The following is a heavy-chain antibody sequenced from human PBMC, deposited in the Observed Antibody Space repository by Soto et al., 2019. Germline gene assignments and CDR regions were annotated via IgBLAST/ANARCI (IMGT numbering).Heavy chain of an antibody. CDR1: GGSIRSSSSS. CDR3: ARTYVTDVVVVPASKAYMDV. D-gene: IGHD2-2*01. CDR2: ISYSGST. V-gene: IGHV4-39*01. Sequence: QLQLQESGPGLVKPSETLSLTCTVSGGSIRSSSSSWGWIRQPPGKGLEWLGIISYSGSTYYSPSLKSRVTISVDASKNLFCLKLSSVTAADTAVYYCARTYVTDVVVVPASKAYMDVWGKGTTVPVSS. J-gene: IGHJ6*03.